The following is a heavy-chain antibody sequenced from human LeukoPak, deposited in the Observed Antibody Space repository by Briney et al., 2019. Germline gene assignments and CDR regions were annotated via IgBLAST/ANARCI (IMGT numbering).Heavy chain of an antibody. CDR1: GFILSNYW. V-gene: IGHV3-7*01. Sequence: PGGSLRLSCAASGFILSNYWMSWVRQAPGKGLEWVANIKQDGSEKYYVDSVKGRFTISRDNAKNSLILQMTSLRAEDTAIYYCARGRGIVGATYFDYWGQGTLVTVSS. D-gene: IGHD1-26*01. J-gene: IGHJ4*02. CDR3: ARGRGIVGATYFDY. CDR2: IKQDGSEK.